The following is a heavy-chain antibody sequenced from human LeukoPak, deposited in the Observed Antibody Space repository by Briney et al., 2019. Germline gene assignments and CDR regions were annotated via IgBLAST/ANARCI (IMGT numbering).Heavy chain of an antibody. CDR3: ARDRGDGYEDLEWDY. J-gene: IGHJ4*02. Sequence: ASVKVSCKASGYTFTSYYMHWVRQAPGQGLEWMGWINPNSGGTNYAQKFQGRVTMTRDTSISTAYMELSRLRSDDTAVYYCARDRGDGYEDLEWDYWGQGTLVTVS. CDR1: GYTFTSYY. CDR2: INPNSGGT. D-gene: IGHD5-24*01. V-gene: IGHV1-2*02.